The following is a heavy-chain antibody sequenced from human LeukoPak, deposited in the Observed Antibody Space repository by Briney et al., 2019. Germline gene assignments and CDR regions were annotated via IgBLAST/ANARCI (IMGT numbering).Heavy chain of an antibody. CDR2: IYYSGST. CDR3: ARVRYSSGWLDY. J-gene: IGHJ4*02. CDR1: GGSISSYY. D-gene: IGHD6-19*01. V-gene: IGHV4-59*01. Sequence: PSETLSLTCTVSGGSISSYYWSWIRQPPGKGLEWIGYIYYSGSTNYNPSLKSRVTISVDTSKSQFSLKLSSVTAADTAVYYCARVRYSSGWLDYWGQGTLVTVSS.